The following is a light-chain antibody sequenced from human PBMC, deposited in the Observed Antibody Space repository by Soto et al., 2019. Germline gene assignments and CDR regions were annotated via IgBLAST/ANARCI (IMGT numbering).Light chain of an antibody. V-gene: IGKV3-15*01. CDR1: QSVSSN. J-gene: IGKJ1*01. CDR3: QQDNDWPPWT. Sequence: EIVMTQSPATLSVSPGERATLSCRASQSVSSNLAWYQQKPGQAPRLLIYGASTRATGIPARFSGSGSGTEFTHTSSSPQSEDSAVYYCQQDNDWPPWTFGQGTKVEI. CDR2: GAS.